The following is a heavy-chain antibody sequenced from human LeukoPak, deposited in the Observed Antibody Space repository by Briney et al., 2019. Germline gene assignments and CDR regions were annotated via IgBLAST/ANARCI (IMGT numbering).Heavy chain of an antibody. J-gene: IGHJ4*02. D-gene: IGHD6-13*01. V-gene: IGHV3-23*01. CDR3: AKGLAGYSSSWYLYYFDY. CDR1: GFTFSSYA. CDR2: ISGSGGST. Sequence: GGSLRLSCAASGFTFSSYAMSWVRQAPGKGLEWVSAISGSGGSTYYADSVKGRFTISRDNSKNTLYLQMNSLRAEDTAVYYCAKGLAGYSSSWYLYYFDYWGQGTLVTVSS.